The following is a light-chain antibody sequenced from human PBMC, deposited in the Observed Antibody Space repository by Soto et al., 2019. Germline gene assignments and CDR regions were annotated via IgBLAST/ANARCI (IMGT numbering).Light chain of an antibody. CDR3: SSYAGSNSV. CDR2: EVS. Sequence: QSVLTQPPSASGSPGQSVTISCTGTSSDVGGYHYVSWYQQHPGKAPKLMIYEVSKRPSGVPDRFSGSKSGNTASLTVSGLQAEDEADYYCSSYAGSNSVFGGGTQLTVL. J-gene: IGLJ7*01. CDR1: SSDVGGYHY. V-gene: IGLV2-8*01.